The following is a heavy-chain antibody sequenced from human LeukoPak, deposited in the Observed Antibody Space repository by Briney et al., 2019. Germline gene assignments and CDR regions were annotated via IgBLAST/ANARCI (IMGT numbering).Heavy chain of an antibody. J-gene: IGHJ5*02. CDR3: ARDSAESSYYYGSGSPWFDP. CDR2: IYTSGTT. Sequence: PSETLSLTCTVSGGSFSTYYWSWIRQPAGKGLEWIGHIYTSGTTNYNPSLKSRVTISVDTSKNQFSLKLSSVTAADTAVYYCARDSAESSYYYGSGSPWFDPWGQGTLVTVSS. CDR1: GGSFSTYY. D-gene: IGHD3-10*01. V-gene: IGHV4-4*07.